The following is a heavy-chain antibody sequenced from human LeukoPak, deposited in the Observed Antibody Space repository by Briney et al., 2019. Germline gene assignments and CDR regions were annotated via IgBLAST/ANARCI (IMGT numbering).Heavy chain of an antibody. CDR3: ATFWPLDRIDP. D-gene: IGHD3-3*01. V-gene: IGHV4-34*01. Sequence: PSETLSLTCAVYGGSFSDYYWTWIRQPPGKGLEWIGEINHLGSTNYNPSLKSRVTTSLDTSKNHFSLNLTSVTAADTAVYYCATFWPLDRIDPWGQGTLVTVSS. J-gene: IGHJ5*02. CDR1: GGSFSDYY. CDR2: INHLGST.